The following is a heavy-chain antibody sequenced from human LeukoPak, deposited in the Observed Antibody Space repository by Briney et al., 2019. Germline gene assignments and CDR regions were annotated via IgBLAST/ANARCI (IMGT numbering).Heavy chain of an antibody. CDR3: AREKGYYDSSGSNWFDP. CDR1: GYTFTGYY. V-gene: IGHV1-2*02. CDR2: INPNSGGT. J-gene: IGHJ5*02. D-gene: IGHD3-22*01. Sequence: ASVKVSCKASGYTFTGYYMHWVRQAPGQGLEWMGWINPNSGGTNYAQKFQGRVTMTRDTSISTAYMELSRLRSDDTAVYYCAREKGYYDSSGSNWFDPWGQGTLVTVSS.